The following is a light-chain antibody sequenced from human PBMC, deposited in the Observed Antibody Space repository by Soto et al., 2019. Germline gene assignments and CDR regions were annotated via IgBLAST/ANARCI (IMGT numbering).Light chain of an antibody. V-gene: IGKV3-15*01. J-gene: IGKJ1*01. CDR2: GAS. Sequence: ETVMTQSPATLSVSPGERATLSCRASESVSTYLAWYQQKPGQAPRLLIYGASARATGVPARFSGSGSGTEFTLIISSLQPEDFAVYYCHQYHNWPQAFGQGTKVEIK. CDR1: ESVSTY. CDR3: HQYHNWPQA.